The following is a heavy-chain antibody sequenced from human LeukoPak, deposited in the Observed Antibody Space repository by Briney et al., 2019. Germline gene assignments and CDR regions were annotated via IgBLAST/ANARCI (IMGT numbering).Heavy chain of an antibody. CDR1: GFTFSDYY. J-gene: IGHJ4*02. Sequence: GGSLRLSCAASGFTFSDYYMSWIRQAPGKGLEWVSYISSSGSTIYYADSVKGRFTISRDNAKNSLYLQMNSLRAEDTAVYYCARDPLPTDSSGLYPDYWGQGTLVTVSS. V-gene: IGHV3-11*01. CDR3: ARDPLPTDSSGLYPDY. CDR2: ISSSGSTI. D-gene: IGHD3-22*01.